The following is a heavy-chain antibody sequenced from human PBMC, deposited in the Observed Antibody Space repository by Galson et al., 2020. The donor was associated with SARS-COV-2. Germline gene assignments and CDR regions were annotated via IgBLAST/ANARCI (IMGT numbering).Heavy chain of an antibody. J-gene: IGHJ6*02. CDR2: ISAYNGNT. CDR3: ARDGSLGGTYYYDGMDV. D-gene: IGHD2-15*01. CDR1: GYTFTNYG. Sequence: ASVKVSCKASGYTFTNYGISWVRQAPGQGLEWMGWISAYNGNTNYAQKLQGRVTMTTDTSTSTAYMELRSLRSDDTAVYYCARDGSLGGTYYYDGMDVWGQGTTVTVSS. V-gene: IGHV1-18*04.